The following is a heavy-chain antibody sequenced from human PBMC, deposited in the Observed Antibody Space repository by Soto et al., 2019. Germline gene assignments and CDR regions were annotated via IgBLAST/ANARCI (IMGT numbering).Heavy chain of an antibody. V-gene: IGHV4-59*08. CDR2: VYYSGST. J-gene: IGHJ4*02. D-gene: IGHD1-7*01. Sequence: PSETLSLTCTVTGDSVNSYYWSWMRQPPGKGLECMGYVYYSGSTNYNPSLKSRVTISLDKSENQFSLKVTSLTAADTAVYYCASRDPGTSVDYWGQGTLVTVSS. CDR1: GDSVNSYY. CDR3: ASRDPGTSVDY.